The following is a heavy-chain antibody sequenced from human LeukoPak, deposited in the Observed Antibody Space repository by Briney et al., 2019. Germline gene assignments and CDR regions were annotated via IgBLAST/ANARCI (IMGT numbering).Heavy chain of an antibody. V-gene: IGHV4-59*10. D-gene: IGHD6-13*01. Sequence: SETLSLTCAVYGGSFSAYYWSWIRQPAGKGLEWIGRIYTSGSTNYNPSLKSRVTMSVDTSKNQFSLKLSSVTAADTAVYYCARASSSWYYFDYWGQGTLVTVSS. J-gene: IGHJ4*02. CDR1: GGSFSAYY. CDR3: ARASSSWYYFDY. CDR2: IYTSGST.